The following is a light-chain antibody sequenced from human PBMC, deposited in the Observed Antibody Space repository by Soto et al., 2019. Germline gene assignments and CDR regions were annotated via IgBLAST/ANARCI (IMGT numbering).Light chain of an antibody. J-gene: IGKJ1*01. CDR3: HQCYSYPRA. CDR1: QSISTY. Sequence: VIWMTQSPSFLSASTGDRVTISCRMSQSISTYLAWYQKKPGKAPRLLIYATSTLASGVPARFSGSGSGTDFTLTISCLQPEDIAFYYCHQCYSYPRAFGQGTKVDIK. CDR2: ATS. V-gene: IGKV1D-8*01.